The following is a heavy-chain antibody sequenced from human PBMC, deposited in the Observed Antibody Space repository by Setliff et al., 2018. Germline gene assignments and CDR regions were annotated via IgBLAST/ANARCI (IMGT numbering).Heavy chain of an antibody. Sequence: NPGGSLRLSCAASGFTFSNAWMSWVRQAPGKGLEWVGRIKSRTEGGTTDYAAPVKGRFTISRDDSKNTLYLQMNSLRAEDTAVYYCAKDIGGITIFGDGMDVWGQGTTVTVSS. CDR2: IKSRTEGGTT. D-gene: IGHD3-3*01. V-gene: IGHV3-15*01. J-gene: IGHJ6*02. CDR3: AKDIGGITIFGDGMDV. CDR1: GFTFSNAW.